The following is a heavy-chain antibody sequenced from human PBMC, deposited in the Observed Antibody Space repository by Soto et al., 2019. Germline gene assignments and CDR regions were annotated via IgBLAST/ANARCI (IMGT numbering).Heavy chain of an antibody. CDR1: GFTFSSYG. V-gene: IGHV3-33*01. CDR2: IWYDGSNK. Sequence: SLRLSCAASGFTFSSYGMHWVRQAPGKGLEWVAVIWYDGSNKYYADSVKGRFTISRDNSKNTLYLQMNSLRAEDTAVYYCAREEYDSSGYYGYWGQGTLVTVSS. D-gene: IGHD3-22*01. CDR3: AREEYDSSGYYGY. J-gene: IGHJ4*02.